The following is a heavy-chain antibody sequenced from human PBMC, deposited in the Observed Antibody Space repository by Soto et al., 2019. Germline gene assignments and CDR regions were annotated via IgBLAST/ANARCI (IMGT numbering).Heavy chain of an antibody. V-gene: IGHV3-23*01. J-gene: IGHJ4*02. CDR3: AKEGEVIEYSSASSFDY. CDR1: GFTFSSYA. CDR2: ISGSGGST. D-gene: IGHD6-6*01. Sequence: GGSLRLSCAASGFTFSSYAMSWVRQAPGKGLEWVSAISGSGGSTYYADSVKGRFTISRDNSKNTLYLQMNSLRAEDTAVYYCAKEGEVIEYSSASSFDYWGQGTLVTVSS.